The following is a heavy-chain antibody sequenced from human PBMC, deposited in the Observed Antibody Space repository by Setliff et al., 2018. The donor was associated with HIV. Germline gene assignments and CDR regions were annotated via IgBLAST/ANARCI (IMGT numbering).Heavy chain of an antibody. Sequence: ASVKVSCKASGYTFTSYGMSWVRQAPGQGLEWMGWINTYTGNPTYAQDFTGRFVFSLDTSVSTAYLQIGSLKAEDIAVYYCARDGYYYDSSGHLAYYFDYWGQGTLVTVSS. V-gene: IGHV7-4-1*01. CDR2: INTYTGNP. J-gene: IGHJ4*02. CDR3: ARDGYYYDSSGHLAYYFDY. D-gene: IGHD3-22*01. CDR1: GYTFTSYG.